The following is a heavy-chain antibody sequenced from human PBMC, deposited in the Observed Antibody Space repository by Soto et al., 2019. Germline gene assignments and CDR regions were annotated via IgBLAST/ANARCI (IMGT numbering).Heavy chain of an antibody. CDR3: AKDPLGFWSGYFYFDY. D-gene: IGHD3-3*01. CDR1: GFTFSSYA. J-gene: IGHJ4*02. CDR2: ISGSGGST. Sequence: GGSLRLSCAASGFTFSSYAMSWVRQAPGKGLEWVSAISGSGGSTYYADSVKGRFTISRDNSKNTLYLQMNSLRAEDTAVYYCAKDPLGFWSGYFYFDYWGQGTLVTVSS. V-gene: IGHV3-23*01.